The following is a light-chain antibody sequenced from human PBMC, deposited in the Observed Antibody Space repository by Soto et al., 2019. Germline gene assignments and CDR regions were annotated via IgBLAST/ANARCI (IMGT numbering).Light chain of an antibody. CDR3: QQRSDWPPELT. CDR1: QSVRSS. J-gene: IGKJ4*01. V-gene: IGKV3-11*01. Sequence: EIVLTQSPATLTLSPGDRATLSCRASQSVRSSLAWYQQKPGQAPRLLIYDASKRATGIPARFSGSASGTDFTLPISSLEPGDFAVYYCQQRSDWPPELTFGGGTKVAIK. CDR2: DAS.